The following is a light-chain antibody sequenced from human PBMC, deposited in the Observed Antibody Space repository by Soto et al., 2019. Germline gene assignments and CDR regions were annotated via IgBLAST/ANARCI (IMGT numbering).Light chain of an antibody. CDR2: EVS. Sequence: QSALTRPASVSGSPGQSITISCTGTSSDVGGYNYVSWYQQHPGKPPKLMIYEVSNRPSGVSNRFSGSKSGNTASLTISGLQAEDEADYYCSSYTSSISWVFGGGTKLTVL. J-gene: IGLJ3*02. CDR1: SSDVGGYNY. V-gene: IGLV2-14*01. CDR3: SSYTSSISWV.